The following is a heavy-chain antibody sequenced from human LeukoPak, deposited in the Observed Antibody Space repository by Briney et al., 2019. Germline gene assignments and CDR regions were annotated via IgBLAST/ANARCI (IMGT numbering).Heavy chain of an antibody. J-gene: IGHJ6*03. CDR1: GGSISSSSYY. D-gene: IGHD2-2*01. V-gene: IGHV4-39*07. CDR2: IYYSGST. CDR3: ARVGGCSSTSCSWKYYNYYMDV. Sequence: SETLSLTCTVSGGSISSSSYYWGWIRQPPGKGLEWIGSIYYSGSTYYNPSLKSRVTISVDTSKNQFSLKLSSVTAADTAVYYCARVGGCSSTSCSWKYYNYYMDVWGKGTTVTVSS.